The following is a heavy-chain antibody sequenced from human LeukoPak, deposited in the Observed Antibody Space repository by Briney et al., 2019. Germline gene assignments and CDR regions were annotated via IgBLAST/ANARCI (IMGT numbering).Heavy chain of an antibody. CDR3: ARDDSGYDHGLLDY. J-gene: IGHJ4*02. Sequence: EASVKVSRKASGGTFSSYAISWVRQAPGQGLEWMGGIIPIFGTANYAQKFQGRVTITADESTSTAYMELSSLRSEDTAVYYCARDDSGYDHGLLDYWGQGTLVTVSS. CDR2: IIPIFGTA. CDR1: GGTFSSYA. D-gene: IGHD5-12*01. V-gene: IGHV1-69*01.